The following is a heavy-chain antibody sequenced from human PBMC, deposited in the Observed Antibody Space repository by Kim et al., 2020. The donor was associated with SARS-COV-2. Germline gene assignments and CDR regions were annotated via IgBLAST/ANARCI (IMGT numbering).Heavy chain of an antibody. Sequence: GGSLRLSCAGSRFTFSNAWMSWVRLAPGKGLEWVGHIKSKADGGTTDYAAPVKGRFTISRDDSKRTLYLQMSSLQTEGTGVYYCTTFPVLGLSAFDIWGQGTKVTVSS. CDR3: TTFPVLGLSAFDI. CDR1: RFTFSNAW. V-gene: IGHV3-15*01. D-gene: IGHD2-21*02. J-gene: IGHJ3*02. CDR2: IKSKADGGTT.